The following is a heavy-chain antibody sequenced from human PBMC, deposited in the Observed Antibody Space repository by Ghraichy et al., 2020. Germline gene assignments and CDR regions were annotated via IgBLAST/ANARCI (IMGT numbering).Heavy chain of an antibody. V-gene: IGHV1-2*02. CDR2: INLNSGDT. Sequence: ASVKVSCKLGRARVNPSHICVVRRPPPPGKKKMGWINLNSGDTEYAQKLQGRVTMTRDTSISTVYMELTRLTSDDTAVYYCTDANWNARDPFEYWGQGTLVNVSA. J-gene: IGHJ4*02. D-gene: IGHD1-20*01. CDR3: TDANWNARDPFEY. CDR1: RARVNPSH.